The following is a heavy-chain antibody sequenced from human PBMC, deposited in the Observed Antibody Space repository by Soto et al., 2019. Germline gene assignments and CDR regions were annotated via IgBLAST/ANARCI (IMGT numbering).Heavy chain of an antibody. CDR3: ATRTDYYYGSGSLGGMDV. J-gene: IGHJ6*02. Sequence: QVQLQESGPGLVKPSQTLSLTCTVSGGSISSGSYYWSWIRQLPGKGLEWIGYLYYSGSTYYNQFIKCRVTISVNTSKNQFSLKLNSVTAADTAVYYCATRTDYYYGSGSLGGMDVWGQGTTVTVSS. D-gene: IGHD3-10*01. V-gene: IGHV4-31*03. CDR2: LYYSGST. CDR1: GGSISSGSYY.